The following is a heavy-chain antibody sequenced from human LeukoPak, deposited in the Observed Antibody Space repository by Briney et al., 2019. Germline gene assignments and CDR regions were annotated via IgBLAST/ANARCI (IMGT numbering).Heavy chain of an antibody. V-gene: IGHV3-7*04. CDR3: VRGRGYVVDY. CDR1: KFTFLNDW. J-gene: IGHJ4*02. CDR2: INLDGSAK. D-gene: IGHD2-15*01. Sequence: GGSLRLSCVGSKFTFLNDWMHWVRQTPGKGLERVANINLDGSAKNYVGSVEGRFTISRDNAKNSLYLEMNGLRVEDTAVYHCVRGRGYVVDYWGQGTLVTVSS.